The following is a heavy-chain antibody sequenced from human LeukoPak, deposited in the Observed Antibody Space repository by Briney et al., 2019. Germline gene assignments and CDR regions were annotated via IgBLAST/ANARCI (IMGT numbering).Heavy chain of an antibody. V-gene: IGHV3-48*02. CDR3: ARQNRCDGSGRQKEDFDY. Sequence: GGALRDSRVASLCTLTVYTMNWVRPAPGRGVGWVSHIIRRGNAIYNADSMKDRFTITRDNAKNTLYLKMNRLIDEDTAVYYGARQNRCDGSGRQKEDFDYWGQGTLVTVSS. CDR1: LCTLTVYT. J-gene: IGHJ4*02. D-gene: IGHD3-10*01. CDR2: IIRRGNAI.